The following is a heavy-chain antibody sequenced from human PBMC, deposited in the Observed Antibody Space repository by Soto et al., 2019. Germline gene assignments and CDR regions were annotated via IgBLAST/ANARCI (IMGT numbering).Heavy chain of an antibody. V-gene: IGHV4-34*02. CDR3: AIGVSLSGYFIKVTDTAVRFDP. CDR1: GGSFSGSY. CDR2: IKHTGDT. J-gene: IGHJ5*02. Sequence: QVQLQQWGAGLLKPSETLSLTCAVYGGSFSGSYWSWVRQPPGKGLEWIGEIKHTGDTTYLPSLNSRVTTELDSPRNQLSPKVISVSAAYTLVYYWAIGVSLSGYFIKVTDTAVRFDPWGQGTLVTVSS. D-gene: IGHD3-3*01.